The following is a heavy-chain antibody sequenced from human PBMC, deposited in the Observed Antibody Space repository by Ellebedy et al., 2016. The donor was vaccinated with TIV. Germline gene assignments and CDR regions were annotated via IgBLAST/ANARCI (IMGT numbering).Heavy chain of an antibody. V-gene: IGHV4-59*01. Sequence: SETLSLXCAVYGGSFSGYYWSWIRQPPGKGLEWIGYIYYSGSTNYNPSLKSRVTISVDTSKNQFSLKLSSVTAADTAVYYCASDSYSGYDYHAFDIWGQGTMVTVSS. J-gene: IGHJ3*02. D-gene: IGHD5-12*01. CDR3: ASDSYSGYDYHAFDI. CDR2: IYYSGST. CDR1: GGSFSGYY.